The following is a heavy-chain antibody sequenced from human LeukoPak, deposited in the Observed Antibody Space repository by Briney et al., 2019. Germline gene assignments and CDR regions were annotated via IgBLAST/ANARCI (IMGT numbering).Heavy chain of an antibody. CDR1: GGSISSYY. Sequence: IPSETLSLTCTVSGGSISSYYWTWIRQPPGKGLEWIGYVDHTGSTNFNPSLNGRVSISRDTTKNLFSLRLRSVTAADTAVYFCARGRVSSSTWYSTYYYYFYMDVWGKGTTVTVSS. J-gene: IGHJ6*03. D-gene: IGHD1-1*01. V-gene: IGHV4-59*01. CDR3: ARGRVSSSTWYSTYYYYFYMDV. CDR2: VDHTGST.